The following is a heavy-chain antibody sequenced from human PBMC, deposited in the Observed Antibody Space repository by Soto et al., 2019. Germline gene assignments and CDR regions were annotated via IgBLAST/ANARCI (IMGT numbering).Heavy chain of an antibody. V-gene: IGHV3-30*18. CDR3: AKAVFRGYSYGSA. CDR2: ISYDGSNK. CDR1: GFTFSSYG. J-gene: IGHJ5*02. Sequence: QVQLVESGGGVVQPGRSLRLSCAASGFTFSSYGMHWVRQAPGKGLEWVAVISYDGSNKYYADSVKGRFTISRDNSKNTLYLQMNSLRAEDTAVYYCAKAVFRGYSYGSAWGQGTLVTVSS. D-gene: IGHD5-18*01.